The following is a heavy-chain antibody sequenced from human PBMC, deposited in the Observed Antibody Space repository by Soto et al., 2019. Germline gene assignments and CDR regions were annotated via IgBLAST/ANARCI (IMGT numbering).Heavy chain of an antibody. Sequence: QVQLVESGGGVVQPGRSLRLSCAASGFTFSSYAMHWVRQAPGKGLEWVAVISYDGSNKYYADSVKGRFTISRDNSKNTLYLQMNSLRAEDTAVYYCARAAQGNIVVVVAAPLDYWGRGTLVTVSS. CDR2: ISYDGSNK. CDR3: ARAAQGNIVVVVAAPLDY. CDR1: GFTFSSYA. D-gene: IGHD2-15*01. V-gene: IGHV3-30-3*01. J-gene: IGHJ4*02.